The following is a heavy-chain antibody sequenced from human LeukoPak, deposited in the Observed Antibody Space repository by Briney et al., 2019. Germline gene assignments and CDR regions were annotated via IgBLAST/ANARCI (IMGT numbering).Heavy chain of an antibody. V-gene: IGHV3-7*03. CDR1: GFTFSSHW. CDR3: ARGGWFGELCDY. Sequence: GGSLRLSCAASGFTFSSHWMSWVRQAPGKGLEWVANIKKDGSEKYYVDAVKGRFTISRDNAKNSLYLQMNSLRAEDTAVYYCARGGWFGELCDYWGQGTLVTVSS. J-gene: IGHJ4*02. CDR2: IKKDGSEK. D-gene: IGHD3-10*01.